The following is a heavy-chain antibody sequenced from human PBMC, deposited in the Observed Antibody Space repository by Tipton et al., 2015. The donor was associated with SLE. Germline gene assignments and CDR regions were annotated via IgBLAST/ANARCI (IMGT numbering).Heavy chain of an antibody. Sequence: TLSLTCAVYGGSFSGYYWSWIRQPPGKGLEGMGEINHSESTNYNPSLKSRVTISVNTSKNQFSLKLSSGTAADTAVYYCARITIFGVVLFDYWGQGTLVTVSS. D-gene: IGHD3-3*01. CDR1: GGSFSGYY. CDR3: ARITIFGVVLFDY. V-gene: IGHV4-34*01. J-gene: IGHJ4*02. CDR2: INHSEST.